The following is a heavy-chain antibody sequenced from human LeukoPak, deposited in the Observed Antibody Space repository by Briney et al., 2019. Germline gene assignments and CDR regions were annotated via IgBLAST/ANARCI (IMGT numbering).Heavy chain of an antibody. J-gene: IGHJ5*02. V-gene: IGHV4-30-4*01. CDR2: IYYSGST. Sequence: SQTLSLTCTVSGGSISSGDYYWSWIRQPPGKGLEWIGYIYYSGSTYYNPSLKSRVTISVDTSKNQFSLKLSSVTAADTAVYYCVRKESYYDFWSGYYDSGWFDPWGQGTLVTVSS. CDR3: VRKESYYDFWSGYYDSGWFDP. D-gene: IGHD3-3*01. CDR1: GGSISSGDYY.